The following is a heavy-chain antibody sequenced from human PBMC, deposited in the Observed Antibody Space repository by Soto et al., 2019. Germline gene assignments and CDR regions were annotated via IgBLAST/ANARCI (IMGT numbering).Heavy chain of an antibody. CDR2: ISGMEDRT. D-gene: IGHD3-10*01. CDR3: AKTYTGG. CDR1: GFNLRDQA. J-gene: IGHJ4*02. V-gene: IGHV3-23*01. Sequence: GGSLRLSCTASGFNLRDQALSWVRQAPGGGLEWVSGISGMEDRTNYADFVKGRFFISKDRAKNTLNLQMNGLRDDDTAVYYCAKTYTGGWGQGTQVTVSS.